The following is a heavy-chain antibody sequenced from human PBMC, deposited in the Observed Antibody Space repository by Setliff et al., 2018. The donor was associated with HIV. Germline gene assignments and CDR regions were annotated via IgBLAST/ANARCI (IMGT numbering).Heavy chain of an antibody. D-gene: IGHD4-4*01. J-gene: IGHJ4*02. CDR1: GYSISSGYY. V-gene: IGHV4-38-2*02. Sequence: PSETLSLTCAVSGYSISSGYYWGWIRQPPGKGLEWIGSIYHSGSTYYNPSLMNRVTISVDTSKNQFSLKLSSVTAADTAVYYCAREGTTVTLDYWGQGTLVTVSS. CDR3: AREGTTVTLDY. CDR2: IYHSGST.